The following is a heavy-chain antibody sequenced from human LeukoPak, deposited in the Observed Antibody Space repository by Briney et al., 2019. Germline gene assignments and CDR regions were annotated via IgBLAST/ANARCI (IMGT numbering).Heavy chain of an antibody. CDR2: ISGSGGTT. V-gene: IGHV3-23*01. CDR3: AKGYRSGWYYFDY. D-gene: IGHD6-19*01. CDR1: GFTFDNYA. J-gene: IGHJ4*02. Sequence: AGGSLRLSCAASGFTFDNYAMSWVRQAPGKGLEWVSGISGSGGTTNYADSVKGRLTISRDNSKNTLSLQMNSLRADDTAVYYCAKGYRSGWYYFDYWGQGTLVTVSS.